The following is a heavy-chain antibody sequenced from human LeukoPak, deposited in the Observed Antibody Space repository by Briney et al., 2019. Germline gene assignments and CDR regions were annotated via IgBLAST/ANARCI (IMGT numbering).Heavy chain of an antibody. V-gene: IGHV1-69*04. CDR3: ARARSDHYDSSGYYYTSGFDI. CDR1: GGTFSSYA. D-gene: IGHD3-22*01. J-gene: IGHJ3*02. CDR2: IIPIFGIA. Sequence: GASVTVSCKSSGGTFSSYAISWVRQAPGQGLEWMGRIIPIFGIANYAQKFQGRVTITADKSTSTAYIELSSLRSEDTAVYYCARARSDHYDSSGYYYTSGFDIWGQGTMVTVSS.